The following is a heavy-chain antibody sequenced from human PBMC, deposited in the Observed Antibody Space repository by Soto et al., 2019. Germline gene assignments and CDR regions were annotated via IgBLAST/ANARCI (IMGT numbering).Heavy chain of an antibody. D-gene: IGHD3-10*01. V-gene: IGHV4-31*03. CDR1: GGSISSGGYY. Sequence: SEILSLTCTVSGGSISSGGYYWSWIRQHPGKGLEWIGYIYYGGSTYYNPSLKSRVTISVDTSKNQFSLKLSSVTAADTAVYYCARLITMVRGVIMDYYYYYGMDVWGQGTTVTVSS. J-gene: IGHJ6*02. CDR2: IYYGGST. CDR3: ARLITMVRGVIMDYYYYYGMDV.